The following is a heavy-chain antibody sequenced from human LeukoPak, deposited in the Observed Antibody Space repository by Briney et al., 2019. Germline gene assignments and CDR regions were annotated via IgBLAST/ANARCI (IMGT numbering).Heavy chain of an antibody. J-gene: IGHJ4*02. V-gene: IGHV3-15*01. Sequence: GGSLRLSCAASGFTFSNAWMSWVRQAPGKGLEWVGRIKSKTDGGTTDYAAPVKGRFTISRDDSKNTLYLQMNSLRAEDTAVYYCARGTDYDILTGPTHWGQGTLVTVSS. CDR1: GFTFSNAW. D-gene: IGHD3-9*01. CDR3: ARGTDYDILTGPTH. CDR2: IKSKTDGGTT.